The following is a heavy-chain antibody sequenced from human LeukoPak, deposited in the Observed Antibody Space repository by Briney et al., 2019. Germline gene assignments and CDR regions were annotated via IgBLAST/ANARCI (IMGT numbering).Heavy chain of an antibody. CDR3: ARGPYVPITMIVVVITGYFDY. CDR2: INHSGST. V-gene: IGHV4-34*01. CDR1: GGSFSGYY. Sequence: NPSETLSLTCAVYGGSFSGYYWSWIRQPPGKGLEWIGEINHSGSTNYNPSLKSRVTISVDTSKNQFSLKLSSVTAADTAVCYCARGPYVPITMIVVVITGYFDYWGQGTLVTVSS. J-gene: IGHJ4*02. D-gene: IGHD3-22*01.